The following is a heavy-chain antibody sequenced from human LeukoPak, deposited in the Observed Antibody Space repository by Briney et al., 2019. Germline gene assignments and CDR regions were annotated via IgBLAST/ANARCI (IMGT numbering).Heavy chain of an antibody. D-gene: IGHD5-24*01. V-gene: IGHV3-23*01. CDR1: GFTFSSYA. CDR3: AKKRDAFDI. CDR2: LTDSGGTT. J-gene: IGHJ3*02. Sequence: GGSLRLCCVASGFTFSSYAMGWVRQAPGKRPEWVSSLTDSGGTTHYVDSVKGRFTISRDNSKNTLYLHMNSLRAEDTAMYYCAKKRDAFDIWGQGTVVAVSS.